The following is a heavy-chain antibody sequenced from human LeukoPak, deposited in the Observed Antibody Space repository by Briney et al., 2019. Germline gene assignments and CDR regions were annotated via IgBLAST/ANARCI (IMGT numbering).Heavy chain of an antibody. CDR2: IPSDGSDN. J-gene: IGHJ4*02. CDR1: VFTFSTYG. Sequence: PGGSLRLSCAASVFTFSTYGFHWVRQAPGKGLEWVAFIPSDGSDNYYANSVKGRFTISGDNSKNTLYLQMNSLRSEDTAVYYCAKGLGDYDDFRLGYWGQGTLVTVSS. V-gene: IGHV3-30*02. CDR3: AKGLGDYDDFRLGY. D-gene: IGHD4-17*01.